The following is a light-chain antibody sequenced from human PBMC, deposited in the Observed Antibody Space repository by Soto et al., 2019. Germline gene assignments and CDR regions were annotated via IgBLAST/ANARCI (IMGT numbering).Light chain of an antibody. V-gene: IGKV1-5*01. J-gene: IGKJ1*01. CDR2: DAS. CDR3: QQYSGYST. Sequence: DIPMTQSPSTLSASVGDRVTITCRASQRINSWLAWYQQRPGKAPNLLIYDASTLERGVPTRFSGSGSGTEFTLTISSLQPDDFATYYCQQYSGYSTFGQGNRVELK. CDR1: QRINSW.